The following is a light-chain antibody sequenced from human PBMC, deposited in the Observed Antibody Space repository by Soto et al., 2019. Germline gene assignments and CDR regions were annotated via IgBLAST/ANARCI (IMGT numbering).Light chain of an antibody. CDR2: YDD. CDR1: SPNIGNNA. CDR3: AAWDDSLNGVV. J-gene: IGLJ2*01. Sequence: QPVLTQPPSVSEAPRQRVTISCSGSSPNIGNNAVNWYQQLPGKAPKLLIYYDDLLPSGVSDRFSGSKSGTSASLAISGLQSEDEADYYCAAWDDSLNGVVFGGGTKVTVL. V-gene: IGLV1-36*01.